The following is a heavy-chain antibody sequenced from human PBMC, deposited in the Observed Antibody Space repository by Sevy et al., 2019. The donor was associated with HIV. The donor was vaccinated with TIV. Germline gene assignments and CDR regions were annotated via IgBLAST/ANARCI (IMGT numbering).Heavy chain of an antibody. D-gene: IGHD3-22*01. V-gene: IGHV3-23*01. CDR2: ISGSGGST. CDR1: GFTFSSYA. J-gene: IGHJ4*02. Sequence: GVLRLSCAASGFTFSSYAMSWVRQAPGKGLEWVSAISGSGGSTYYADSVKGRFTISRDNSKNTLYLQMNSLRAEDTAVYYCAKLDKYYYDSSGLLETFVSVFDYWGQGTLVTVSS. CDR3: AKLDKYYYDSSGLLETFVSVFDY.